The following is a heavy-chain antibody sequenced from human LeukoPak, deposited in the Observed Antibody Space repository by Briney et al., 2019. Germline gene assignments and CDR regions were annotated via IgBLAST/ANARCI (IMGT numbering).Heavy chain of an antibody. CDR3: AGYDSGGYYDDYFDY. CDR2: IYYSGST. CDR1: GGSISSYY. Sequence: PSETLSLTCTVSGGSISSYYWSWIRQPPGKGLEWIGYIYYSGSTNYNPSLKSRVTISVDTSKNQFSLKLSSVTAADTAVYYCAGYDSGGYYDDYFDYWGQGTLVTVSS. V-gene: IGHV4-59*01. D-gene: IGHD3-22*01. J-gene: IGHJ4*02.